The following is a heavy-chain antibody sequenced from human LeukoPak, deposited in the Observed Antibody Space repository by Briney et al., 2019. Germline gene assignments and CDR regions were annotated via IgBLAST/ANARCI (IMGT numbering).Heavy chain of an antibody. CDR1: GGSISSGGYY. Sequence: PSETLSLTCTVSGGSISSGGYYWSWIRQHPGKGLEWIGYIYYSGSTYYNPSLKSRVTISVDTSKNQFSLKLSSVTAADTAVYYCAREPAGYSSGWHTNFDYWGQGTLVTVSS. CDR2: IYYSGST. V-gene: IGHV4-31*03. J-gene: IGHJ4*02. CDR3: AREPAGYSSGWHTNFDY. D-gene: IGHD6-19*01.